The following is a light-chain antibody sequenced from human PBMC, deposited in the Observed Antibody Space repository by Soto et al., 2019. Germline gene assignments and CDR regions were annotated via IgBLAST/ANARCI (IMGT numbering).Light chain of an antibody. CDR2: AAS. CDR3: QQYNNWPPVT. V-gene: IGKV3-15*01. J-gene: IGKJ3*01. CDR1: QSVSSN. Sequence: EIVMTQSPATLSVSPGERATLSCRASQSVSSNLAWYQQKPGQAPRLLIYAASTRATGIPARFSGSGSGTEFTLTISSLQSEDFAVYYCQQYNNWPPVTFGPGTKVDIK.